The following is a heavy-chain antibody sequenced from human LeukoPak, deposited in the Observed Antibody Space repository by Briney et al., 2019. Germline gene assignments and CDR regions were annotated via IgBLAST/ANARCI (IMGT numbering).Heavy chain of an antibody. Sequence: SGGSLRLSCAASGFIFSGSAMHWVRQASGKGLEWVGRIRSKANSYATAYAASVKGRFTISRDDSKNTAYLQMNSLKTEDTAVYYCTHGGEGYKTDAFDIWGQGTMVTVSS. V-gene: IGHV3-73*01. J-gene: IGHJ3*02. CDR3: THGGEGYKTDAFDI. CDR1: GFIFSGSA. CDR2: IRSKANSYAT. D-gene: IGHD5-24*01.